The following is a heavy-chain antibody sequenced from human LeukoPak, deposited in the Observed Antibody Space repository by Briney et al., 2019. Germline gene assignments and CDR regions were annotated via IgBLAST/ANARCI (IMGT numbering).Heavy chain of an antibody. J-gene: IGHJ5*02. V-gene: IGHV1-69*13. CDR1: GYTFTGYY. CDR2: IIPIFGTA. CDR3: ARATIAAAGTVDWFDP. D-gene: IGHD6-13*01. Sequence: ASVKVSCKASGYTFTGYYMQWVRQAPGQGLEWMGGIIPIFGTANYAQKFQGRVTITADESTSTAYMELSSLRSEDTAVYYCARATIAAAGTVDWFDPWGQGTLVTVSS.